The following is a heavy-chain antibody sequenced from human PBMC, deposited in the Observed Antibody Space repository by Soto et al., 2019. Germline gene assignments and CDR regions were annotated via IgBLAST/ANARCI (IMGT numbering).Heavy chain of an antibody. V-gene: IGHV1-8*01. CDR3: AREESGRYFGWLLRDVAFDI. J-gene: IGHJ3*02. Sequence: QVQLVQSGAEVKKPGASVKVSCKASGYTFTSYDINWVRQATGQGLEWMGWMNPNSGNTGYAQKFQGRVTMTRNTAISTAYMELSRLRSEDTAVYYCAREESGRYFGWLLRDVAFDIWAQGTMVAVSA. CDR2: MNPNSGNT. D-gene: IGHD3-9*01. CDR1: GYTFTSYD.